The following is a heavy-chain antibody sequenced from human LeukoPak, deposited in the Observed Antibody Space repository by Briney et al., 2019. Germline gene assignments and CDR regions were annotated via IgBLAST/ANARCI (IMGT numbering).Heavy chain of an antibody. V-gene: IGHV4-38-2*02. J-gene: IGHJ4*02. D-gene: IGHD2-21*01. CDR1: GYSISSGYY. CDR2: VYHSGAS. CDR3: ARNIFPSDY. Sequence: SETLSLTCTVSGYSISSGYYWGWIRQPPGEGLEWIGSVYHSGASYYNPSLKSRVTISVDTSKNQFSLKLSSVTAADTAVYYCARNIFPSDYWGQGTLVTVSS.